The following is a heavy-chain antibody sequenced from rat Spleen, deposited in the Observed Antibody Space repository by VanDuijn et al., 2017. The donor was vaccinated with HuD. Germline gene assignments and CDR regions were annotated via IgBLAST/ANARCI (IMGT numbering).Heavy chain of an antibody. V-gene: IGHV5-31*01. Sequence: EVKLVESGGGLVQPGRSLKLSCAASGFNTNDYWMGWVRQAPGKGLEWVASITNTGGSTYYPDSVKGRFTISRDNAKSTLYLQMNSLRSEDTATYYCTRDDSGALYYFDYWGQGVMVTVSS. J-gene: IGHJ2*01. D-gene: IGHD1-1*01. CDR2: ITNTGGST. CDR1: GFNTNDYW. CDR3: TRDDSGALYYFDY.